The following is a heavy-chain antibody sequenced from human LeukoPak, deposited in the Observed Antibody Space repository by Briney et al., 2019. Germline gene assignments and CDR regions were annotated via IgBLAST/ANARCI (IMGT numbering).Heavy chain of an antibody. CDR3: EREFHDILPGYPYFDY. V-gene: IGHV1-69*05. CDR1: GGTFSSYA. CDR2: ITSIFGTA. Sequence: ASVKVSCKASGGTFSSYAISWVRQAPGQGLEWMGRITSIFGTANYAQKFQGRVTITTDASTSAAYMELSSLRSEDTAVYYCEREFHDILPGYPYFDYWGQGTLVTVSS. J-gene: IGHJ4*02. D-gene: IGHD3-9*01.